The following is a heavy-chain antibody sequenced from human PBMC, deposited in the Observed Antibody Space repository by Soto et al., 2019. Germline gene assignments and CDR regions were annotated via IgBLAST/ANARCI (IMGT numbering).Heavy chain of an antibody. J-gene: IGHJ4*02. CDR3: ATGYSGYDYAY. V-gene: IGHV3-74*01. CDR2: INSDGSST. D-gene: IGHD5-12*01. Sequence: EVQLVESGGGLVQPGWSLRLSCAASGFTFSSNWMHWVRQAPGKGLVWVSRINSDGSSTRYGDSVKGRFTNSRDNAKNTLYLQMNSLRAEDTAVYFCATGYSGYDYAYWGQGSLVTVSS. CDR1: GFTFSSNW.